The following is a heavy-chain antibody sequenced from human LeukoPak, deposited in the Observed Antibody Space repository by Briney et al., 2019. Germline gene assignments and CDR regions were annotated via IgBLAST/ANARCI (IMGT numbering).Heavy chain of an antibody. CDR1: GGTFSSYA. D-gene: IGHD3-10*01. CDR2: IIPILGIA. Sequence: ASVKVSCKASGGTFSSYAISWVRQAPGQGLEWMGRIIPILGIANYAQKFQGRVTITADKSTSTAYMELSSLRSEDTAVYYCARETPDYYGSGSYYSVFDYWCQGTLVTVSS. J-gene: IGHJ4*02. V-gene: IGHV1-69*04. CDR3: ARETPDYYGSGSYYSVFDY.